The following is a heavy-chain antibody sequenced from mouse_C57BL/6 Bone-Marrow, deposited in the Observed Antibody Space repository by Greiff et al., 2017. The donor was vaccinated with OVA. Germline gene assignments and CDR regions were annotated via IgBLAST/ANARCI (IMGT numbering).Heavy chain of an antibody. D-gene: IGHD4-1*01. CDR2: ISSGGSYT. CDR1: GFTFSSYG. J-gene: IGHJ4*01. V-gene: IGHV5-6*01. Sequence: EVNVVESGGDLVKPGGSLKLSCAASGFTFSSYGMSWVRQTPDKRLEWVATISSGGSYTYYPDRVTGRFTISRDTAKQTLYLQMSSLKSEDTAMDYCARHGKDGAYYYAMDYWGQGTSVTVSS. CDR3: ARHGKDGAYYYAMDY.